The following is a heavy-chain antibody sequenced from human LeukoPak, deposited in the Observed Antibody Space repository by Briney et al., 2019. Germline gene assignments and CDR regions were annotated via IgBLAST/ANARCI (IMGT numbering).Heavy chain of an antibody. CDR1: GGTFSSYA. CDR3: AREAAGVDTAMVLSDY. V-gene: IGHV1-69*04. D-gene: IGHD5-18*01. Sequence: GASVKVSCKASGGTFSSYAISWVRQAPGQGLEWMGRIIPIFGIANYAQKFQGRVTITADKSTSTAYMELSSLRSEDTAVYYCAREAAGVDTAMVLSDYWGQGTLVTVSS. CDR2: IIPIFGIA. J-gene: IGHJ4*02.